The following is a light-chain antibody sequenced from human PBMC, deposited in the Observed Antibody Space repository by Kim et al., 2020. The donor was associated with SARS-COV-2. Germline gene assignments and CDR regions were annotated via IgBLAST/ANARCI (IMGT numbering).Light chain of an antibody. CDR1: SGSIVSDF. J-gene: IGLJ3*02. V-gene: IGLV6-57*01. CDR3: QFYDDNIWV. Sequence: NFMLTQSHSVSQSPGKTVIISCTRSSGSIVSDFVQWFQQRPGSSPTTVIYEDHKRPSGVPDRFSGSVDSSSNSASLTISGLRAEDEADYYCQFYDDNIWVFGGGTQLTVL. CDR2: EDH.